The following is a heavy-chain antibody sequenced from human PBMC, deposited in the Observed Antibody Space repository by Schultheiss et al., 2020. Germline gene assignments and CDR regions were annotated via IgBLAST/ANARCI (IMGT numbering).Heavy chain of an antibody. CDR1: GGTFSSYA. CDR3: AREFGYSGSYSNRASTFDY. CDR2: INPNSGGT. J-gene: IGHJ4*02. Sequence: ASVKVSVKASGGTFSSYAISWVRQAPGQGLEWMGWINPNSGGTNYAQKFQGRVTMTRDTSISTAYMELSRLRSDDTAVYYCAREFGYSGSYSNRASTFDYWGQGTLVTVSS. V-gene: IGHV1-2*02. D-gene: IGHD1-26*01.